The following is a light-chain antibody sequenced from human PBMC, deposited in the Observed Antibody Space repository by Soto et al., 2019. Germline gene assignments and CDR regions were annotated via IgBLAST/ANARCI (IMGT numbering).Light chain of an antibody. CDR3: QQYNNWPRT. CDR1: QSVTSN. J-gene: IGKJ1*01. V-gene: IGKV3-15*01. Sequence: EIVLTQSPGTLSLSPGERATLSCRASQSVTSNLAWYQQKPGQAPRLLIYDASTRATDIPARFSGSGSGTEFTLTISSLQSEDFAVYYCQQYNNWPRTFGQGTKVDIK. CDR2: DAS.